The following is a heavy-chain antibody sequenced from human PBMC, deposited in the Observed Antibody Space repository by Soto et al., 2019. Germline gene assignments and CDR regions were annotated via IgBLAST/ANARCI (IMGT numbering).Heavy chain of an antibody. D-gene: IGHD4-17*01. CDR1: GYTFITYG. Sequence: QIHLVQSGPEVRKPGASVKLSCKTSGYTFITYGLTWVRQAPGEGLEWMGWINPYSGNTAFAEKFQDRITVTTDTSTDTAYMELEDLDSDDTAVYYCVKNAVSGDYASHLDYWGQGTLVAVST. J-gene: IGHJ4*02. CDR2: INPYSGNT. V-gene: IGHV1-18*01. CDR3: VKNAVSGDYASHLDY.